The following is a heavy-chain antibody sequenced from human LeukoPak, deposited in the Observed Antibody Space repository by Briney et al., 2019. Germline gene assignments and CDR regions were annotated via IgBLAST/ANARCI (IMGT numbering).Heavy chain of an antibody. D-gene: IGHD5-12*01. V-gene: IGHV4-59*01. CDR2: IYYSGST. CDR1: GGSISSYY. Sequence: SETLSLTCTVSGGSISSYYWSWIRQPPGKGLEWIGYIYYSGSTNYNPSLKSRVTISVDTSKNQFSLKLSSVTAADTAVYYCARAKDIRAKSPLDYWGQGTLVTVSS. J-gene: IGHJ4*02. CDR3: ARAKDIRAKSPLDY.